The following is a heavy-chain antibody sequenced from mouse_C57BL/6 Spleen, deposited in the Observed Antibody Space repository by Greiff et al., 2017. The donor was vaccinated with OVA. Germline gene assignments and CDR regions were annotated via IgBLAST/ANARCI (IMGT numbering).Heavy chain of an antibody. CDR2: IDPETGGT. J-gene: IGHJ3*01. Sequence: VQLQQSGAELVRPGASVTLSCKASGYTFTDYEMHWVKQTPVHGLEWIGAIDPETGGTAYNQKFKGKAILTADKSSSTAYMELRSLTSEDSAVYYCTREGGYVTFLFAYWGQGTLVTVSA. V-gene: IGHV1-15*01. CDR1: GYTFTDYE. D-gene: IGHD2-2*01. CDR3: TREGGYVTFLFAY.